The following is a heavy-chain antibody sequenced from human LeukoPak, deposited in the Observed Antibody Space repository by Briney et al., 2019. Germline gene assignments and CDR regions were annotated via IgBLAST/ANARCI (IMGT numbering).Heavy chain of an antibody. J-gene: IGHJ4*02. D-gene: IGHD1-26*01. CDR3: ARDRIVGATRGGDFDY. CDR2: IWYDGSNK. Sequence: GGSLRLSCVASRFTFSRYGMHWVRQAPGKGLEWVAVIWYDGSNKYYADSVKGRFTISRDNSKNTLYLQMNSLRAEDTAVYYCARDRIVGATRGGDFDYWGQGTLATVSS. CDR1: RFTFSRYG. V-gene: IGHV3-33*01.